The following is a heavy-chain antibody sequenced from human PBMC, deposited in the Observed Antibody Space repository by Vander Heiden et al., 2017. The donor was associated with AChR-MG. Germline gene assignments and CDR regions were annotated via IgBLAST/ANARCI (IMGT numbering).Heavy chain of an antibody. Sequence: QVQLVESGGGVVQPGGSLRLSCAASGFTFSSYGMHWVRQAPGKGLEWVAFIRYDGSNKYYADSVKGRFTISRDNSKNTLYLQMNSLRAEDTAVYYCAKGEVGATVKHYYGMDVWGQGTTVTVSS. CDR1: GFTFSSYG. CDR3: AKGEVGATVKHYYGMDV. D-gene: IGHD1-26*01. V-gene: IGHV3-30*02. J-gene: IGHJ6*02. CDR2: IRYDGSNK.